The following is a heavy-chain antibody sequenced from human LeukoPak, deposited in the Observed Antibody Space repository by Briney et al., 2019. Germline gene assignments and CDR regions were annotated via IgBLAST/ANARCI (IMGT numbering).Heavy chain of an antibody. V-gene: IGHV1-3*01. J-gene: IGHJ5*02. CDR2: INAGNGNT. CDR3: ARDLRYFDWLYCLDP. Sequence: ASVKVSCKASGYTFTSYAMHWVRQAPGQRLEWMGWINAGNGNTKYSQKFQGRVTITRDTFASTAYMELSSLRSEDTAVYYCARDLRYFDWLYCLDPWGQGTLVTVSS. D-gene: IGHD3-9*01. CDR1: GYTFTSYA.